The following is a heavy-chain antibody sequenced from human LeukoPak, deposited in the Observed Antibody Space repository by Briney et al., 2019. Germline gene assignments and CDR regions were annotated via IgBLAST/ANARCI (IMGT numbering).Heavy chain of an antibody. Sequence: GGSLGLSCAASGFTFSSYGMHWVRQAPGKGLEWVAVIWYDGSNKYYADSVKGRFTISRDNSKNTLDLQMNTLTAEDTAVYHCARAPNYYDTSGPKDYWGQGTLVTVSS. CDR1: GFTFSSYG. D-gene: IGHD3-22*01. CDR2: IWYDGSNK. J-gene: IGHJ4*02. CDR3: ARAPNYYDTSGPKDY. V-gene: IGHV3-33*01.